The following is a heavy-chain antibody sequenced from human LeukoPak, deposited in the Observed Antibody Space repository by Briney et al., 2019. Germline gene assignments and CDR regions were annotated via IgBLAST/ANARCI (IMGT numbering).Heavy chain of an antibody. CDR2: FDPEDGET. J-gene: IGHJ4*02. D-gene: IGHD4-23*01. Sequence: ASVKVSCKVSGYTLTELSMHWVRQAPGKGLEWMGGFDPEDGETIYAQKFQGRVTMTEDTSTDTAYMELSSLGSEDTAVYYCATSAGTYGGFGYWGQGTLVTVSS. CDR3: ATSAGTYGGFGY. CDR1: GYTLTELS. V-gene: IGHV1-24*01.